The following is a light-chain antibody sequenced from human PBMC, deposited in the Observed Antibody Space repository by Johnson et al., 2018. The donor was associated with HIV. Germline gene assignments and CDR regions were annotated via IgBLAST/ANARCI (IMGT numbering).Light chain of an antibody. V-gene: IGLV1-51*01. CDR1: SSNIGNNY. CDR2: DNN. CDR3: GTGDSSLRSGF. Sequence: VLPQPPSVSAATGQKVTISCSGSSSNIGNNYVSWYQQLPGTAPKLLIYDNNKRPSGIPDRFSGSKSGTSATLGITGLQTGDEADYYCGTGDSSLRSGFFGTGTKVTVL. J-gene: IGLJ1*01.